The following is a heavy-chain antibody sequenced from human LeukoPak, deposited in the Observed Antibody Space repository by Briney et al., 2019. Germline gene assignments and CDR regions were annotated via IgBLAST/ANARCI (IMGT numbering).Heavy chain of an antibody. CDR2: ISGSGSDI. Sequence: PGGSLRLSCVVSGFSFSNSYMTWIRQTPGKGLESLAYISGSGSDIYYADSVKGRFTISRDNAKNSLYLQMNSLRAEDTALYYCAKDNRGGCYRGPFDYWGQGTLSPSPQ. CDR1: GFSFSNSY. J-gene: IGHJ4*02. CDR3: AKDNRGGCYRGPFDY. V-gene: IGHV3-11*01. D-gene: IGHD1-26*01.